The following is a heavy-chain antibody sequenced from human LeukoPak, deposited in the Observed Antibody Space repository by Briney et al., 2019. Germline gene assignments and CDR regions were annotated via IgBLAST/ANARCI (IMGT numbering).Heavy chain of an antibody. J-gene: IGHJ4*02. CDR3: ARGPYGSGSYTFDY. D-gene: IGHD3-10*01. CDR2: IYHSGST. V-gene: IGHV4-4*02. CDR1: GGSISSSYW. Sequence: SETLSLTCGVSGGSISSSYWWSWVRQPPGKGLEWIGEIYHSGSTNYNPSLKSRVTISMDKSKNQFSLKLSSVTAADTAVYYCARGPYGSGSYTFDYWGQGTLVTVSS.